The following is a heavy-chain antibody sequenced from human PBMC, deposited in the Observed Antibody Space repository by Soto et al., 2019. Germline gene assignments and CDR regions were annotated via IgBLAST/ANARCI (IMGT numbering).Heavy chain of an antibody. J-gene: IGHJ4*02. CDR2: ISSSGDIT. Sequence: PGGSLSLSSAASGFTFTSYDMSWVRQAPGKGLEWVSAISSSGDITVYADSAKGRFTISRDNSKNTLYLQMNSLRAEDTAVYYCATHYITILDSWGQGTLVTVSS. CDR3: ATHYITILDS. CDR1: GFTFTSYD. V-gene: IGHV3-23*01. D-gene: IGHD3-3*01.